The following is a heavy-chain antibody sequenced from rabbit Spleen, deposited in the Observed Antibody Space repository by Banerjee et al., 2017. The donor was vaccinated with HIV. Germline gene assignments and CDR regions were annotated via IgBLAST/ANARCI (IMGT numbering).Heavy chain of an antibody. D-gene: IGHD1-1*01. CDR1: GFDFSSSYY. CDR3: ARDTATSFSTYGMDL. J-gene: IGHJ6*01. CDR2: IYAGSSGST. V-gene: IGHV1S40*01. Sequence: QSLEESGGDLVKPGASLTVTCTASGFDFSSSYYMCWVRQAPGKGLEWIACIYAGSSGSTYYASWVNGRFTISKASSTTVTLQMTSLTVADTATYFCARDTATSFSTYGMDLWGQGTLVTVS.